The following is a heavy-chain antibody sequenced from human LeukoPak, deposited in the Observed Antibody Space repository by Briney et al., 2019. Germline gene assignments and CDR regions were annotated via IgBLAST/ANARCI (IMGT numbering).Heavy chain of an antibody. CDR2: IYYSGST. Sequence: SETLSLTCSVSGGSISSYYWSWIRQPPGKGLEWIGYIYYSGSTNYNPSLKSRVTISVDTSKNQFSLKLSSVTAADTAVYYCARDYSSSWNYFDYWGQGTLVTVSS. CDR1: GGSISSYY. D-gene: IGHD6-13*01. J-gene: IGHJ4*02. V-gene: IGHV4-59*01. CDR3: ARDYSSSWNYFDY.